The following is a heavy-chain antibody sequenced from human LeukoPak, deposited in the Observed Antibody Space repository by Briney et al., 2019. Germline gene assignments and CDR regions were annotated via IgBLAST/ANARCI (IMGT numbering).Heavy chain of an antibody. V-gene: IGHV4-59*01. D-gene: IGHD3-10*01. CDR3: ARDPADYYGSGSYYSPNWYFDL. J-gene: IGHJ2*01. CDR2: IYYSGST. Sequence: SETLSLTCTVSGGSISSYYWSWIRQPPGKGLEWIGYIYYSGSTNYNPSLKSRVTISVDTSKNQFSLKLSSVTAADTAVYYCARDPADYYGSGSYYSPNWYFDLWGRGTLVTVSS. CDR1: GGSISSYY.